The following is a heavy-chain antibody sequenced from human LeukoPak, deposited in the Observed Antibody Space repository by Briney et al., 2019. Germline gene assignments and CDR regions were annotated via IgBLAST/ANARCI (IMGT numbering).Heavy chain of an antibody. Sequence: PSETLFLTCTVSGGSISSYYWSWIRQPPGKGLEWIANIYYSGSTNYNPSLKSRVTISVDTSKNQFSLKLSSVTAADTAVYYCARTGSDWYPLNNWGQGTLVTVSS. CDR3: ARTGSDWYPLNN. D-gene: IGHD6-19*01. CDR2: IYYSGST. J-gene: IGHJ4*02. CDR1: GGSISSYY. V-gene: IGHV4-59*01.